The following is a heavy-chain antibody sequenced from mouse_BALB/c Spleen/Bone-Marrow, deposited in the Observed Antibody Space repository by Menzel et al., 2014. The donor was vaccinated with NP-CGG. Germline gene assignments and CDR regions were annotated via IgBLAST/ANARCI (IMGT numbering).Heavy chain of an antibody. CDR2: IDTSDSYT. CDR3: ARGTGWYFDV. D-gene: IGHD4-1*01. J-gene: IGHJ1*01. CDR1: GYTFXDYW. V-gene: IGHV1-69*01. Sequence: VQLQQSGAELVMPGASVKMSCKASGYTFXDYWMHWVKQRPGQGLEWIGAIDTSDSYTSYNQKFKGKATLTVDESSNTAYMQLSSLTSEDSAVYYCARGTGWYFDVWGAGTTVTVSS.